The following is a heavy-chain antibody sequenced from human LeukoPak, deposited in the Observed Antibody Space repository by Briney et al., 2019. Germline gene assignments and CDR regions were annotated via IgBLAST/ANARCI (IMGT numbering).Heavy chain of an antibody. Sequence: GGSLRLSCAASGFTFSSNAMSGVGQAQGKGLGGVSAFRVSGASTYSADSVKGRFTISRDNSKNTLYLQMNSLRAEDTAVYYCAKQEESGSYYVYFDYWGQGTLVTVSS. CDR1: GFTFSSNA. V-gene: IGHV3-23*01. J-gene: IGHJ4*02. CDR3: AKQEESGSYYVYFDY. D-gene: IGHD1-26*01. CDR2: FRVSGAST.